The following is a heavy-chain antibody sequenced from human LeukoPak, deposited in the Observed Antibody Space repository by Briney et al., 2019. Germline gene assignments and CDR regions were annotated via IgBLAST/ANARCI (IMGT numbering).Heavy chain of an antibody. V-gene: IGHV4-39*01. Sequence: SETLSLTCTVSGGSISSSGQYWGWIRQPPGKGLEWIGTIYYSGSTNYNPSLKSRVTVSVDTSKNQFSLKLSSVTAADTAVYYCARQVQGVIRPDYWGQGTLVTVSS. CDR3: ARQVQGVIRPDY. CDR2: IYYSGST. D-gene: IGHD1-1*01. CDR1: GGSISSSGQY. J-gene: IGHJ4*02.